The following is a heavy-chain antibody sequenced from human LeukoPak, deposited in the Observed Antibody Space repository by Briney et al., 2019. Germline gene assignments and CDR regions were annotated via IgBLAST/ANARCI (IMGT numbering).Heavy chain of an antibody. CDR3: ARESIAVAGAPFDY. CDR1: GFTSSSYE. J-gene: IGHJ4*02. Sequence: GGSLRLSCAASGFTSSSYEMNWVRQAPGKGLEWVSYISSGSTIYDADSVKGRFTISRDNAKDSLYLQMNSLRAEDTAVYYCARESIAVAGAPFDYWGQGTLVTVSS. D-gene: IGHD6-19*01. CDR2: ISSGSTI. V-gene: IGHV3-48*03.